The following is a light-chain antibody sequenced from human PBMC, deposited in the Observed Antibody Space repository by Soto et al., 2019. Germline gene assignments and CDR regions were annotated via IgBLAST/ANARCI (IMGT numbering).Light chain of an antibody. J-gene: IGKJ4*01. V-gene: IGKV1-5*03. CDR2: KAT. CDR1: QSISSW. Sequence: DIPMTQSPATLSASVGDRVTISCRASQSISSWLAWYQHKPGQAPNLLIYKATSLESGVPPRFSGSGSGTEVNLTVSSLQPDDVAAYYCQRYDSYPRTFGGGTKVEIK. CDR3: QRYDSYPRT.